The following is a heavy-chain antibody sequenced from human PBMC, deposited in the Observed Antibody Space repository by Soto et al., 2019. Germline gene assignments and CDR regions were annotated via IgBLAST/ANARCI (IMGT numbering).Heavy chain of an antibody. CDR2: ISAYNGNT. V-gene: IGHV1-18*01. CDR1: GYTFTSYA. Sequence: QVQLVQSGAEVKKPGASVTVSCKASGYTFTSYAITWVRQAPGQGLEWMGWISAYNGNTNYAQKPQGRVTMTTETSTSTANMDQRSLRSADTAVYYCARDVTPPDYWGHGTLVTVSS. CDR3: ARDVTPPDY. J-gene: IGHJ4*01.